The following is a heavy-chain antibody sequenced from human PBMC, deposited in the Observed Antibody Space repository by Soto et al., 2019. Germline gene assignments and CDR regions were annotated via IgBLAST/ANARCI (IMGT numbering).Heavy chain of an antibody. CDR1: ENTFNTYS. J-gene: IGHJ3*02. CDR3: ARDLYSTSWYVRAFDM. CDR2: INPTTTTT. V-gene: IGHV1-46*02. Sequence: QVHLVQSGAEVKKPGTSVKVSCKASENTFNTYSLHWVRQAPGQGLEWMGVINPTTTTTTDAQKFQGRVTMTRETSTSTVFLELSSLRSGDTAVYYCARDLYSTSWYVRAFDMWGQGTMVTVSS. D-gene: IGHD6-13*01.